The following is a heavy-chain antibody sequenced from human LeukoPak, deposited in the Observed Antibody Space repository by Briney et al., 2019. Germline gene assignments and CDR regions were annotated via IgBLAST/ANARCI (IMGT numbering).Heavy chain of an antibody. CDR1: GFTFSSYW. J-gene: IGHJ4*02. V-gene: IGHV3-74*01. Sequence: GGSLRLSCAASGFTFSSYWMHWVRQAPGKGLVWVSRINTDGICTAYADSVEGRFTISRDNAKNTLYLQMNSLRAEDTAVYYCARDLPSRSIAALNYWGQGTLVTVSS. D-gene: IGHD6-6*01. CDR2: INTDGICT. CDR3: ARDLPSRSIAALNY.